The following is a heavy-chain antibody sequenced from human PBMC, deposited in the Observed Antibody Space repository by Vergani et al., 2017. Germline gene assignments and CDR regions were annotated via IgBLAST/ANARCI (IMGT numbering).Heavy chain of an antibody. V-gene: IGHV2-26*01. CDR3: ARIPDYGGNSWYFDL. J-gene: IGHJ2*01. CDR2: IFSNDEK. D-gene: IGHD4-23*01. CDR1: GGSISSFYW. Sequence: QESGPGLVKPSETLSLTCTVSGGSISSFYWSWIRQPPGKGLEWLAHIFSNDEKSYSTSLKSRLTISKDTSKSQVVLTMTNMDPVDTATYYCARIPDYGGNSWYFDLWGRGTLVTVSS.